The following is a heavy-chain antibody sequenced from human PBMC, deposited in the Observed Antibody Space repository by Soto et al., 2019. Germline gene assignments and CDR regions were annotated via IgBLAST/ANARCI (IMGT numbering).Heavy chain of an antibody. CDR1: GGSISSGGYS. J-gene: IGHJ5*02. CDR3: ARDLLEGNWLAP. Sequence: QLQLQESGSGLVRPSQTLSLTCAVSGGSISSGGYSWNWIRQPPGKGLEWIGYIYHSGSTLYNPSLTSRVTISVNKSKSQFSLKLSPVTAADTGVYYCARDLLEGNWLAPWGQGTLVTVSS. CDR2: IYHSGST. V-gene: IGHV4-30-2*01.